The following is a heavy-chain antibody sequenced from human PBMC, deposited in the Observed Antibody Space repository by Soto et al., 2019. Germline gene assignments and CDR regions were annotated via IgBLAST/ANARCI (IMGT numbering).Heavy chain of an antibody. Sequence: QVQLQQWGAGLLKPSETLSLTCAVYGGSFSGYYWSWIRQPPGKGLEWIGEINHSGSTNYNPSLKNRVTISVDTSKNQFSLKLSSVTAADTAVYYCARPRYYDSSGYYYWGQGTLVTVSS. D-gene: IGHD3-22*01. CDR1: GGSFSGYY. J-gene: IGHJ4*02. CDR3: ARPRYYDSSGYYY. CDR2: INHSGST. V-gene: IGHV4-34*01.